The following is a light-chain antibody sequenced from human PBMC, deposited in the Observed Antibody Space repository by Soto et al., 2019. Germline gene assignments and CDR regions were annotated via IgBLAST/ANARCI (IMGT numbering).Light chain of an antibody. J-gene: IGLJ3*02. Sequence: QSALTQPPSASGSPGQSVTISCTGTSSDVGGYKYVSWYQQHPGKAPKLLIYEVSKRPSGVPDRFSGYKSRNTTSLTVSGLQAEDEADYYCSSYASSYNWVFGGGTKLTVL. CDR1: SSDVGGYKY. CDR2: EVS. CDR3: SSYASSYNWV. V-gene: IGLV2-8*01.